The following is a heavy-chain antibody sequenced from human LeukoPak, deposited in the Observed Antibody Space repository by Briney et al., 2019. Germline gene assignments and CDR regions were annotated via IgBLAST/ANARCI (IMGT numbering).Heavy chain of an antibody. V-gene: IGHV1-18*01. CDR3: ARDCSGGSCYSAEYCQH. D-gene: IGHD2-15*01. J-gene: IGHJ1*01. Sequence: ASVKVSCKASGYTFTSYGISWVRQAPGQGLEWMGWISAYNGNTNYARKLQGRVTMTTDTSTSTAYMELRSLRSDDTAVYYCARDCSGGSCYSAEYCQHWGQGTLVTVSS. CDR1: GYTFTSYG. CDR2: ISAYNGNT.